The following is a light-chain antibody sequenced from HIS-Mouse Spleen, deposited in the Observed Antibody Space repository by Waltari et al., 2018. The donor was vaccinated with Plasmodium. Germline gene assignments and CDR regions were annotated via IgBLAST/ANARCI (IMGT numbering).Light chain of an antibody. CDR3: QQYDNLPPLFT. V-gene: IGKV1-33*01. Sequence: DIQMTQSPSSLSASVGDRVTITCQASQDISNYLNWYQQKPGKAPKLLIYDASNVETGVPSRFSGSGSCTDFTFTISCLQPEDIATYDCQQYDNLPPLFTFGPGTKVDIK. CDR1: QDISNY. CDR2: DAS. J-gene: IGKJ3*01.